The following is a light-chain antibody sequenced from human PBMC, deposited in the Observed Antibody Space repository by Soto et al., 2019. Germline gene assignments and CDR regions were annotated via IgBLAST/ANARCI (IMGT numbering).Light chain of an antibody. Sequence: QSALTQPASVSGSPGQSVTISCTGTSRNVGSYNDVSWYQQHPGKAPKLMIFDVRNRPSGVSNRVSGSKSGNTASLTISGLQVEDEDPYYCTSYTSDTYVFGTGTKVTVL. CDR2: DVR. CDR3: TSYTSDTYV. J-gene: IGLJ1*01. CDR1: SRNVGSYND. V-gene: IGLV2-14*01.